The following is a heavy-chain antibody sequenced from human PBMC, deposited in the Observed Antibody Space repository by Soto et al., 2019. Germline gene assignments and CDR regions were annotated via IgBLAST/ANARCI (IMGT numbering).Heavy chain of an antibody. CDR1: GGSISSYY. J-gene: IGHJ4*02. CDR2: IYYSGST. CDR3: AIGLPRSSWYG. V-gene: IGHV4-59*01. D-gene: IGHD6-13*01. Sequence: SETLSLTCTVSGGSISSYYWSWIRQPPGKGLEWIGYIYYSGSTNYNPSLKSRVTISVDTSKNQFSLKLSSVTAADTAVYYCAIGLPRSSWYGWGQGTLVTVSS.